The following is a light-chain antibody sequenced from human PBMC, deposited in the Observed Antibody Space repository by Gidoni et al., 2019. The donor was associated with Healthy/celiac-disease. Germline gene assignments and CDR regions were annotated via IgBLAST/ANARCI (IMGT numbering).Light chain of an antibody. CDR2: YDD. CDR1: SSNIGNNA. J-gene: IGLJ3*02. Sequence: SVLPQPPSVPDAPRQRVPITCSGSSSNIGNNAVNWYQQLPGKAPKLLVYYDDLLPSGVSDRFSGSKSGTSASLAISGLQSEDEADYYCAAWDDSLNGWVFGGGTKLTVL. V-gene: IGLV1-36*01. CDR3: AAWDDSLNGWV.